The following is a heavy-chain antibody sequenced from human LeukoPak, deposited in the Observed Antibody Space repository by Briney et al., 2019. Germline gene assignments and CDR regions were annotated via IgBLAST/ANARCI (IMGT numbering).Heavy chain of an antibody. CDR3: VPPAAGLHLSISTKCLQE. Sequence: GGSLTLSCALAGLILSSYEVRWVRLAPGKGLEWVAYISTRGRTIVHAACVKGRFTISRDSGKNPVFPHMNPLRPGGTALFSSVPPAAGLHLSISTKCLQEWGQGTLVTVSS. J-gene: IGHJ1*01. D-gene: IGHD6-25*01. CDR1: GLILSSYE. V-gene: IGHV3-48*03. CDR2: ISTRGRTI.